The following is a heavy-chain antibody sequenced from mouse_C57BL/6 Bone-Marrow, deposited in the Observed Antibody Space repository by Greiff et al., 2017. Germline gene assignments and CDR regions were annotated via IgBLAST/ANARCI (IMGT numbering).Heavy chain of an antibody. CDR2: IDPETGGT. CDR1: GYTFTDYE. Sequence: QVQLQQSGAELVRPGASVTLSCKASGYTFTDYEMHWVKQTPVHGLEWIGAIDPETGGTAYNQKFKGKDILTADKSSSTAYMELRSLTSEDYAVYYCTRDYYGSSHYYAMDDWGQGTSVTVSS. V-gene: IGHV1-15*01. J-gene: IGHJ4*01. D-gene: IGHD1-1*01. CDR3: TRDYYGSSHYYAMDD.